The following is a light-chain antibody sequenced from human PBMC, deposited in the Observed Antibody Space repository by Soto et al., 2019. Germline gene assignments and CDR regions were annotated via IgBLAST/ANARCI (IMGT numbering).Light chain of an antibody. CDR1: QSVSSY. CDR2: DTS. V-gene: IGKV3-11*01. J-gene: IGKJ2*01. CDR3: QQRSNWPPVST. Sequence: EIVLTQSTATLSLSPGERATLSCRASQSVSSYLAWYQQKPGQAPRLLIYDTSNRATGIPTRFSGSGSGTDFTLTISSLEPEDFAVYYCQQRSNWPPVSTFGQGTKLEIK.